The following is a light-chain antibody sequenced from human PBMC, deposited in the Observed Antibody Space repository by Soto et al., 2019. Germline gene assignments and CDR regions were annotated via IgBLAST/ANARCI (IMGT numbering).Light chain of an antibody. CDR1: NSDVGGYNY. J-gene: IGLJ1*01. Sequence: SVLTQPPPVSGSPGQSVTISCTGTNSDVGGYNYVSWYQQHPGKAPKVIIFDVSKRPSGVPDRFSGSKSGSTASLTISGLQPDDEGDYYCCSFAGGFYVVGTGTKVTVL. CDR3: CSFAGGFYV. V-gene: IGLV2-11*01. CDR2: DVS.